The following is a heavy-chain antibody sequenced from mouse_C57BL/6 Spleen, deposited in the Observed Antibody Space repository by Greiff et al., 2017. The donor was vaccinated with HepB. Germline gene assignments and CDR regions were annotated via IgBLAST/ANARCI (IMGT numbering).Heavy chain of an antibody. CDR3: ARKELGYAMDY. J-gene: IGHJ4*01. V-gene: IGHV5-17*01. CDR2: ISSGSSTI. D-gene: IGHD4-1*01. CDR1: GFTFSDYG. Sequence: EVQRVESGGGLVKPGGSLKLSCAASGFTFSDYGMHWVRQAPEKGLEWVAYISSGSSTIYYADTVKGRFTISRDNAKNTLFLQMTSLRSEDTAMYYCARKELGYAMDYWGQGTSVTVSS.